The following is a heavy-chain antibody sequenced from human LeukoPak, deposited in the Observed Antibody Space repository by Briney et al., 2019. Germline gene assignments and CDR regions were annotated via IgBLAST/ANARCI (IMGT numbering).Heavy chain of an antibody. Sequence: ASVNVSCTASGYTFTSYGISWVRQAPGQGLEWMGWISAYNGNTNYAQKLQGRVTMTTDTSTSTAYMELRSLRSDDTAVYYCARDPGIAAERVRYGMDVWGQGTTVTVSS. CDR3: ARDPGIAAERVRYGMDV. D-gene: IGHD6-13*01. CDR1: GYTFTSYG. J-gene: IGHJ6*02. V-gene: IGHV1-18*01. CDR2: ISAYNGNT.